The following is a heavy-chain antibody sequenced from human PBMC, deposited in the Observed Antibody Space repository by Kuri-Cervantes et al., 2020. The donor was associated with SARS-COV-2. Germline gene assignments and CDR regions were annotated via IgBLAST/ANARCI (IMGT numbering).Heavy chain of an antibody. V-gene: IGHV3-7*05. CDR3: ARAGYSTGWFPDWYFDL. CDR2: IKQDGSEK. Sequence: GGSLRLSCAASGFTISSYWMSWVRQAPGKGLEWVANIKQDGSEKYYVDSVKGRFTISRDNAKNSLYLQMNSLRGEDTALYYCARAGYSTGWFPDWYFDLWGRGTLVTVSS. J-gene: IGHJ2*01. CDR1: GFTISSYW. D-gene: IGHD6-19*01.